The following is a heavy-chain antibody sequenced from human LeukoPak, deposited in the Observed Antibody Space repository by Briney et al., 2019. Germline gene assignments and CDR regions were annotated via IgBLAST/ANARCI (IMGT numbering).Heavy chain of an antibody. J-gene: IGHJ4*02. D-gene: IGHD2-15*01. V-gene: IGHV3-21*01. Sequence: GGSLRLSCAASGFTFRSYSMNWVRQAPGEGLEWVSSISSSSSYIYYADSVKGRFTISRDNAKNSLYLQMNSLRAEDTAVYYCARVDGGLYYFDYWGQGTLVTVSS. CDR1: GFTFRSYS. CDR2: ISSSSSYI. CDR3: ARVDGGLYYFDY.